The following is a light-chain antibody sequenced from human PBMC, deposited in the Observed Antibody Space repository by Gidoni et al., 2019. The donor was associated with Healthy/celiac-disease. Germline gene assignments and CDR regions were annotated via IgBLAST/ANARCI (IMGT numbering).Light chain of an antibody. CDR2: KAS. V-gene: IGKV1-5*03. CDR3: QQYNSYLYT. Sequence: DIQMTQSPSTLSASVGDRVTITCRASQSISSWLAWYQQKPGKAPKLLIYKASSLESGVPSRFSGSVSVTEFTLTISSLQPDDFAPYYCQQYNSYLYTFGQGTKLEIK. CDR1: QSISSW. J-gene: IGKJ2*01.